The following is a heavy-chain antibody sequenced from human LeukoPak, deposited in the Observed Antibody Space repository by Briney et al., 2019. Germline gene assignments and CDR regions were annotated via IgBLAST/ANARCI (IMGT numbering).Heavy chain of an antibody. CDR1: GYTFTSYY. CDR3: ATTYYETSGYYYKIAGWYFDL. V-gene: IGHV1-46*01. J-gene: IGHJ2*01. Sequence: ASVKVSCKASGYTFTSYYMHWVRQAPGQGLEWMGIINPSGGSTSYAQKFQGRVTMTEDTSTDTAYMELSSLKSEDTAVYHCATTYYETSGYYYKIAGWYFDLWGRGTLVTVPS. CDR2: INPSGGST. D-gene: IGHD3-22*01.